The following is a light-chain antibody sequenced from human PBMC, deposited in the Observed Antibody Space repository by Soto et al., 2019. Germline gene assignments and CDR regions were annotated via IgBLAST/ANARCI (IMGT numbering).Light chain of an antibody. J-gene: IGKJ2*02. CDR2: KSS. V-gene: IGKV1-5*03. CDR1: QSIDGW. Sequence: DIQLTQSPSTLSASIGDRVTITCRASQSIDGWLAWYQQKPGEAPKLLIYKSSTSQPRVPSRFSGSGSGTDFTLTISTLQPGDFATYYCQHYTISGCTFGQGTKLEIK. CDR3: QHYTISGCT.